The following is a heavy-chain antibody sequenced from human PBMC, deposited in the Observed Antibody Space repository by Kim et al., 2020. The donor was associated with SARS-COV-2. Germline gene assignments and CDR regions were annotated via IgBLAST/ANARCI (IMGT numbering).Heavy chain of an antibody. CDR2: ISSSSSYI. Sequence: GGSLKLSCAASGFTFSSYSMNWVRQAPGKGLEWVSSISSSSSYIYYADSVKGRFTISRDNAKNSLYLQMNSLRAEDTAVYYCAGTSSIAARRDSDYWGQGTLVTVSS. V-gene: IGHV3-21*01. CDR1: GFTFSSYS. CDR3: AGTSSIAARRDSDY. J-gene: IGHJ4*02. D-gene: IGHD6-6*01.